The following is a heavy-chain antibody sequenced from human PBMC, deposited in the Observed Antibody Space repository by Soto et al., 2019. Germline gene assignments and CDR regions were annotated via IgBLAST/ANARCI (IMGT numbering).Heavy chain of an antibody. D-gene: IGHD2-15*01. CDR3: ARRYCSGGSCYLDY. CDR1: GGSISSSSYY. V-gene: IGHV4-39*01. Sequence: SETLSLTCTVSGGSISSSSYYWGWIRQPPGKGLEWIGSIYYSGSTYYNPSLKSRVTISVDTSKNQFSLKLSSVTAADTAVYYCARRYCSGGSCYLDYWGQGTLVTVSS. J-gene: IGHJ4*02. CDR2: IYYSGST.